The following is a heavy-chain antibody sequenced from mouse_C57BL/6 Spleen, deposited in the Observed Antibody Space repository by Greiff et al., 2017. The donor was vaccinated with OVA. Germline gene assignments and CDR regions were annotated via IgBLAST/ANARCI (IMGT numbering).Heavy chain of an antibody. D-gene: IGHD3-2*02. CDR1: GYTFTSYW. J-gene: IGHJ4*01. V-gene: IGHV1-52*01. CDR3: ARGGIDSSRYGAMDY. CDR2: IDPSDSET. Sequence: VKLQQPGAELVRPGSSVKLSCKASGYTFTSYWMHWVKQRPIQGLEWIGNIDPSDSETHYNQKFKDKATLTVDKSSSTAYMQLSSLTSEDSAVYYCARGGIDSSRYGAMDYWGQGTSVTVSS.